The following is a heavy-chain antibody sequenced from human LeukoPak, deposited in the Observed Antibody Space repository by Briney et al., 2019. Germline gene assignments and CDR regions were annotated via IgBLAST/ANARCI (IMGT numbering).Heavy chain of an antibody. J-gene: IGHJ6*03. Sequence: SETLSLTCTVSGGSISSSYWSWIRQPPGKGLEWIGYIYYTGSTTYNPSLKSRVTISVDTSKNQFSLKLSSVTAADTAVYYCARAAPGYSYGYSYYYYMDVWGKGTTVTVSS. D-gene: IGHD5-18*01. CDR2: IYYTGST. V-gene: IGHV4-59*01. CDR1: GGSISSSY. CDR3: ARAAPGYSYGYSYYYYMDV.